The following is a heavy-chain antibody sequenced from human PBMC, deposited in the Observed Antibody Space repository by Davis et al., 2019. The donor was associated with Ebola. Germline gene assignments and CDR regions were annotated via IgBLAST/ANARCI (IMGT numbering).Heavy chain of an antibody. CDR1: GWSFSGYY. Sequence: PSETLSLTCAVYGWSFSGYYWSWIRQPPGKGLEWIGEINHSGSTNYNPSLKSRVTISVDKSKNQFSLKLSSVTAADTAVYYCARAGYDYIWGSYRGQYFQHWGQGTLVTVSS. CDR3: ARAGYDYIWGSYRGQYFQH. V-gene: IGHV4-34*01. CDR2: INHSGST. J-gene: IGHJ1*01. D-gene: IGHD3-16*02.